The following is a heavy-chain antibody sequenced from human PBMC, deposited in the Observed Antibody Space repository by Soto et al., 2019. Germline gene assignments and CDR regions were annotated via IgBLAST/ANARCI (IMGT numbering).Heavy chain of an antibody. CDR1: GGSISSGGYY. CDR3: AREDVRVDTGAYYGMDV. CDR2: IYYSGST. D-gene: IGHD5-18*01. J-gene: IGHJ6*02. V-gene: IGHV4-31*03. Sequence: QVQLQESGPGLVKPSQTLSLTCTVSGGSISSGGYYWSWIRQHPGKGLEWIGYIYYSGSTYYNPSLKSRVTISVDTSKNQFSLKLSSVTAADTAVYYCAREDVRVDTGAYYGMDVWGQGTTVTVSS.